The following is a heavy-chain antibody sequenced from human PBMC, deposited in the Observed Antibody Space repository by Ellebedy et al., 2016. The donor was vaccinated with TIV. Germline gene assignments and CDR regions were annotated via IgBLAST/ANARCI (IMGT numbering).Heavy chain of an antibody. CDR2: IKGDGSGA. D-gene: IGHD6-19*01. CDR1: GFSLSPFSAYW. J-gene: IGHJ2*01. Sequence: GESLKISCAASGFSLSPFSAYWMHWVRQAPGKGLVWVSRIKGDGSGATYVDSVKGRFTISRDTSKNTVSLQMNSLRAEDTAVYYCARANRLSSGWSRTYWYLDLWGRGTLVTVSS. CDR3: ARANRLSSGWSRTYWYLDL. V-gene: IGHV3-74*01.